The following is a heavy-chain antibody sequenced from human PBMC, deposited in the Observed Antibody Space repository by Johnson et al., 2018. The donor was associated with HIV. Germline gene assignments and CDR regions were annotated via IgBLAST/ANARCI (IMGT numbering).Heavy chain of an antibody. CDR3: ARRTVTALFDI. V-gene: IGHV3-7*01. J-gene: IGHJ3*02. CDR1: GFTFSSYW. Sequence: VESGGGLGQPGGSLRLSCAASGFTFSSYWMSWVRQAPGKGLEWVANIKQDGSEKYYVDSVKGRFTISRDNAENSLNLQMNSLRDEDTAVYYCARRTVTALFDIWGHGTLVTVSS. D-gene: IGHD4-17*01. CDR2: IKQDGSEK.